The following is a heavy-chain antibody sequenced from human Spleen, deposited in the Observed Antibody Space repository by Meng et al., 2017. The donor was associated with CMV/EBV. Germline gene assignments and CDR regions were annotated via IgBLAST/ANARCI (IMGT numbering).Heavy chain of an antibody. V-gene: IGHV1-8*03. Sequence: ASVKVSCKASGYTFTSYDINWVRQATGQGLEWMGWMNPNSGNTGYAQKFQGRVTITRNTSISTAYMELSSLRSEDTAVYYCARVFWSGYPMGEGYYYYYYGMDVWGQGTTVTVSS. J-gene: IGHJ6*02. CDR2: MNPNSGNT. CDR1: GYTFTSYD. D-gene: IGHD3-3*01. CDR3: ARVFWSGYPMGEGYYYYYYGMDV.